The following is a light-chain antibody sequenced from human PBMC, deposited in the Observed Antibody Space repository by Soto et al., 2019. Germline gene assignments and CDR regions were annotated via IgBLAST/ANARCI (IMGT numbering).Light chain of an antibody. CDR1: QSISSW. J-gene: IGKJ1*01. CDR2: DAS. CDR3: QQYNSGGT. Sequence: DIQMTQSPSTLSASVGDRVTITCRASQSISSWLAWYQQKPGKAPKLLIYDASSLECGVPSRFSGSGSGTEFTLTISSLQPDDFATYYSQQYNSGGTFGQGTKVEIK. V-gene: IGKV1-5*01.